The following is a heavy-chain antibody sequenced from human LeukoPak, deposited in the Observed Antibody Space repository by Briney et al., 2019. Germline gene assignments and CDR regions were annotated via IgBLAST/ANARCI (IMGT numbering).Heavy chain of an antibody. J-gene: IGHJ5*02. D-gene: IGHD1-26*01. V-gene: IGHV1-69*13. CDR2: IIPIFGTA. CDR1: GGTFSSYA. CDR3: ARDSEIVGAVNWFDP. Sequence: ASVKVSCKASGGTFSSYAISWVRQAPGQGLEWMGGIIPIFGTANYAQKFQGRVTITADESTSTAYMELSSLRSEDTAVYYCARDSEIVGAVNWFDPWGQGTLVTVSS.